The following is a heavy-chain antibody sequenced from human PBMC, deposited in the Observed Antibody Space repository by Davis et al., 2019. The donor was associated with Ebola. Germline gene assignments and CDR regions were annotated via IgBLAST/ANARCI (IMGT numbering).Heavy chain of an antibody. J-gene: IGHJ1*01. CDR3: ARIDGLEYSSSWYGGGGFQH. CDR2: IIPLFGTT. Sequence: SVKVSCKASGNTISTYTIDWVRQAPGQGLEWMGGIIPLFGTTNYAQKFRGRVMITADKSTRIAYMELNSLTSEDTAVYYCARIDGLEYSSSWYGGGGFQHWGQGTLVTVSS. CDR1: GNTISTYT. D-gene: IGHD6-13*01. V-gene: IGHV1-69*06.